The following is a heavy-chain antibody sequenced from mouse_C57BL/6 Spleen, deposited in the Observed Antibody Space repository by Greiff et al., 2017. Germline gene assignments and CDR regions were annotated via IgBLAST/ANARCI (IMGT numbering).Heavy chain of an antibody. CDR2: IDPENGDT. CDR1: GFNITDDY. Sequence: VQLQQSGAELVRPGASVKLSCTASGFNITDDYMHWVKQRPEQGLEWIGWIDPENGDTEYASKFQGKATITADTSSNTAYLQLSSLTSEDTAVYYCTPFTTVSYAMDYWGQGTSVTVSS. CDR3: TPFTTVSYAMDY. D-gene: IGHD1-1*01. J-gene: IGHJ4*01. V-gene: IGHV14-4*01.